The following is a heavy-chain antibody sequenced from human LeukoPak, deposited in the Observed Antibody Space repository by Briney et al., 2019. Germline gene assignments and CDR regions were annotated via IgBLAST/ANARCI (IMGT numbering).Heavy chain of an antibody. CDR1: GGSICSYY. CDR2: IYYSGST. CDR3: ARGGEDY. Sequence: SETLSLTCTVSGGSICSYYWSWIRQPPGKGLEWIGYIYYSGSTNYNPSLKSRVTISVDTSKNQFSLKLSSVTAADTAVYCCARGGEDYWGQGTLVTVSS. D-gene: IGHD2-15*01. J-gene: IGHJ4*02. V-gene: IGHV4-59*08.